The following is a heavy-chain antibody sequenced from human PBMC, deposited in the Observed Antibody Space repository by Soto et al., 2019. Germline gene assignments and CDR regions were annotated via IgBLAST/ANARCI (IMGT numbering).Heavy chain of an antibody. Sequence: SETLSLPCTVSGGSISSSSYYWGWIRQPQGKGLEWIGSIYYSGSTYYNPSLKSRVTISVDTSQNQFSLKMSSVAAADTAVYFFASLASPPVSIYMDVWGKGPPVTVPS. D-gene: IGHD3-3*02. CDR2: IYYSGST. CDR1: GGSISSSSYY. CDR3: ASLASPPVSIYMDV. V-gene: IGHV4-39*01. J-gene: IGHJ6*03.